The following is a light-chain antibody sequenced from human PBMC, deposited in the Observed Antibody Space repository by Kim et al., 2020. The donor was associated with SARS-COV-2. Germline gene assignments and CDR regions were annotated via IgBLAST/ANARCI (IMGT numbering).Light chain of an antibody. CDR2: QDS. J-gene: IGLJ2*01. CDR3: QAWDSSTYVV. CDR1: KLGDKY. V-gene: IGLV3-1*01. Sequence: VSPGPTARITCSGDKLGDKYACWYQQKPGQSPVLVIYQDSKRPSGIPERFSGSNSGNTATLTISGTQAMDEADYYCQAWDSSTYVVFGGGTQLTVL.